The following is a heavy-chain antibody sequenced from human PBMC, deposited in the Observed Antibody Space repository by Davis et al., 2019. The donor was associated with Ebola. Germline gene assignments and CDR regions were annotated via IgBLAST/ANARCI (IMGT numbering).Heavy chain of an antibody. CDR3: AREGDMITFGGVITPGAFDI. Sequence: SVKVSCKASGGTFSSYAISWVRQAPGQGLEWMGGIIPIFGTANYAQKFQGRVTITADESTSTAYMELSSLRSEDTAVYYCAREGDMITFGGVITPGAFDIWGQGTMVTVSS. D-gene: IGHD3-16*02. V-gene: IGHV1-69*13. J-gene: IGHJ3*02. CDR1: GGTFSSYA. CDR2: IIPIFGTA.